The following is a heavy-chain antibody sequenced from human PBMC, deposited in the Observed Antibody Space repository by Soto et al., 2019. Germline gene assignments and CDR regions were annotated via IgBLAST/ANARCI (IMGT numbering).Heavy chain of an antibody. CDR2: IYYSGST. J-gene: IGHJ2*01. CDR1: GGSISSGGYY. CDR3: AREVVGYCSGGSCSAEWYFDL. D-gene: IGHD2-15*01. Sequence: QVQLQESGPGLVKPSQTLSLTCTVSGGSISSGGYYWSWIHQHPGKGLEWIGYIYYSGSTYYNPSLKSRVTISVDTSKNQFSLKLSSVTAADTAVYYCAREVVGYCSGGSCSAEWYFDLWGRGTLVTVSS. V-gene: IGHV4-31*03.